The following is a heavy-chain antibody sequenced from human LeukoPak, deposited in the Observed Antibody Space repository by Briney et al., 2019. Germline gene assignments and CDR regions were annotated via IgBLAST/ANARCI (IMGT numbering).Heavy chain of an antibody. CDR1: GGSMDNSY. V-gene: IGHV4-4*07. CDR3: ARDKAVDSDISGYYYNRGLDC. D-gene: IGHD3-22*01. CDR2: IYATGTT. Sequence: PSETLSLTCSVSGGSMDNSYWNWIRQPAGKGLEWIGRIYATGTTDYNPSLRSRLTTSLDKSVNQFSLRLSSVTAEDTAVYFCARDKAVDSDISGYYYNRGLDCWGQGTLVTVSS. J-gene: IGHJ4*02.